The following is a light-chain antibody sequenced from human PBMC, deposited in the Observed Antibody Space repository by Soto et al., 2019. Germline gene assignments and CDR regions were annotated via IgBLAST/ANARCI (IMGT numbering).Light chain of an antibody. CDR3: QRYGS. J-gene: IGKJ1*01. Sequence: EIVLTQSPATLSSSPGETATLSCRASRSVSNYLAWYQQKPGQAPRLLIYDVSNRATGIPDRFRGSGSGTDFTLTISRLEPEDFAVYYCQRYGSFGQGTKVDIK. CDR2: DVS. V-gene: IGKV3-11*01. CDR1: RSVSNY.